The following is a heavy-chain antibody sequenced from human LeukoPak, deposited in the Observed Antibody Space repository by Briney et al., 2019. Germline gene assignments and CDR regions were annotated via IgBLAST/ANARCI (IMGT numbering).Heavy chain of an antibody. J-gene: IGHJ4*02. CDR3: AKDIRGSTSWYGLDY. CDR1: GFTFDDYA. V-gene: IGHV3-43D*03. CDR2: ISWDSGST. Sequence: GGSLRLSCAASGFTFDDYAMHWVRHAPGKGLEWVSLISWDSGSTHYTDSVKGRFTISRDNSKNSLYLQMNSLRAEDTALYYCAKDIRGSTSWYGLDYWGQGTLVTVSS. D-gene: IGHD6-13*01.